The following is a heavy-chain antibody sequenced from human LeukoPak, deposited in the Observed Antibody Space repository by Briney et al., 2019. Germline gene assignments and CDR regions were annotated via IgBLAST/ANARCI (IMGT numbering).Heavy chain of an antibody. CDR1: GGTFSSYA. Sequence: GASVKVSCKASGGTFSSYAISWVRQAPGQGLEWMGGIIPIFGTANYAQKFQGRVTITADESTSTAYMELSSLRSEDTAVYYCARALAPGYCSGGSCALEYYYYYMDVWGKGTTVTISS. D-gene: IGHD2-15*01. CDR2: IIPIFGTA. V-gene: IGHV1-69*13. J-gene: IGHJ6*03. CDR3: ARALAPGYCSGGSCALEYYYYYMDV.